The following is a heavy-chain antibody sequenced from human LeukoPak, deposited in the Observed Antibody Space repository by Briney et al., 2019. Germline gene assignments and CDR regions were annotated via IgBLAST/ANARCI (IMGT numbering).Heavy chain of an antibody. V-gene: IGHV3-53*01. CDR3: AKKYSTGLDP. CDR2: IYSGGST. D-gene: IGHD1-26*01. J-gene: IGHJ5*02. CDR1: GFTVSSNY. Sequence: GGSLRLSCAASGFTVSSNYMSWVRQAPGKGLEWVSVIYSGGSTYYTDSVKGRFTVSRDNSKNTLYLQMNSLRAEDTAIYYCAKKYSTGLDPWGQGTLVTVSS.